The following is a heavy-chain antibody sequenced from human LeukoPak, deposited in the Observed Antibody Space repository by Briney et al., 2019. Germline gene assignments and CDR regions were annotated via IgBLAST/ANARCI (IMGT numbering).Heavy chain of an antibody. CDR2: INHSGST. Sequence: SETLSLTCAVYGGSFSGYYWSWIRQPPGKGLEWIGEINHSGSTNYNPSLKSRVTISVDTSKNQFSLKLSSVTAADTAVYYCARGGIFGVVIVQPYFDYWGQGTLVTVSS. D-gene: IGHD3-3*01. V-gene: IGHV4-34*01. CDR1: GGSFSGYY. J-gene: IGHJ4*02. CDR3: ARGGIFGVVIVQPYFDY.